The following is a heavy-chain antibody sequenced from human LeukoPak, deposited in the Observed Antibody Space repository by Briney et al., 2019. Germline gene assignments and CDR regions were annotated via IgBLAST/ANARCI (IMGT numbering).Heavy chain of an antibody. CDR2: IYYSGST. Sequence: PSETLSLTCTVSGGSISNYYWSWIRQPPGKGLEWIGYIYYSGSTNYNPSLKSRVTISVDTSKNQFSLKLSSVTAADTAVYYCARRSGYYRDAFDIWGQGTMVTVSS. CDR1: GGSISNYY. J-gene: IGHJ3*02. D-gene: IGHD3-3*01. V-gene: IGHV4-59*08. CDR3: ARRSGYYRDAFDI.